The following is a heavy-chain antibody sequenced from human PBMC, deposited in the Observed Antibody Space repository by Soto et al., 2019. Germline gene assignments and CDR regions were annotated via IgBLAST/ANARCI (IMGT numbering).Heavy chain of an antibody. D-gene: IGHD2-21*02. CDR2: INPSGGST. CDR3: AREHIVVVTANTSPDFQH. J-gene: IGHJ1*01. CDR1: GYTFTSYY. V-gene: IGHV1-46*01. Sequence: ASVNVCCKASGYTFTSYYMDWVRQAPGQGLEWMGIINPSGGSTSYAQKFQGRVTMTRDTSTSTVYMALSSLRSDDTAVYYCAREHIVVVTANTSPDFQHWGQGTLVTVSS.